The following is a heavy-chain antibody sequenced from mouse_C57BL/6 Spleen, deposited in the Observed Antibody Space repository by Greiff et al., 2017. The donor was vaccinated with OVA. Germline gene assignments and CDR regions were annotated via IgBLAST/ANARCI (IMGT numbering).Heavy chain of an antibody. CDR1: GYTFTSYW. CDR2: IDPSDSYT. D-gene: IGHD2-10*01. CDR3: ARPSYYGNSWFAY. V-gene: IGHV1-69*01. J-gene: IGHJ3*01. Sequence: QVQLQQPGAELVMPGASVKLSCKASGYTFTSYWMHWVKQRPGQGLEWIGEIDPSDSYTNYNQKFKGKSTLTVDKSSSTAYMQLSSLTSEDSAVYYCARPSYYGNSWFAYWGQGTLVTVSA.